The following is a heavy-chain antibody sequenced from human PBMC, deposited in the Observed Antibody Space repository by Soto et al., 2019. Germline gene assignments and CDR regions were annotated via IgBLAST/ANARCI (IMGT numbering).Heavy chain of an antibody. Sequence: GGSLRLSCAASGFTFSSHAMSWVRRAPGKGLGWVSAITGGASTNYADSVKGRFTISRDNAKNTLYLQMNSLRAEDTAVYYCVRTSLVVAAATREDYWGQGTLVTVSS. CDR3: VRTSLVVAAATREDY. CDR1: GFTFSSHA. V-gene: IGHV3-23*01. D-gene: IGHD2-15*01. CDR2: ITGGAST. J-gene: IGHJ4*02.